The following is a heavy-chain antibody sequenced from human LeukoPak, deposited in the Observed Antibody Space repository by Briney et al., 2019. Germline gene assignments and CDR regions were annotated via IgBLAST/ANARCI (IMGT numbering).Heavy chain of an antibody. CDR2: IYSGGST. D-gene: IGHD5-18*01. Sequence: GGSQRLSCAASGFTVSSNYMSWVRQAPGKGLEWVSVIYSGGSTYYVDSVKGRFTISRDNSKNTLYLQMNSLRAEDTAVYYCAREKIQLWSRYFDYWGQGTLVTVSS. J-gene: IGHJ4*02. V-gene: IGHV3-53*01. CDR3: AREKIQLWSRYFDY. CDR1: GFTVSSNY.